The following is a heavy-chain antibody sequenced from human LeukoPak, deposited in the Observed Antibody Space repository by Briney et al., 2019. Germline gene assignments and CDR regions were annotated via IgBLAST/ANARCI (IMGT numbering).Heavy chain of an antibody. CDR2: ISSSSSTI. CDR1: GFTFSSYS. J-gene: IGHJ4*02. Sequence: GGSLRLSCAASGFTFSSYSMNWVRQAPGKGLEWVSYISSSSSTIYYADSVKGRFTISRDNAKNSLYLQMNSLRAEDTAVYYCAKSTMTTVTTGYFDYWGQGTLVTVSS. V-gene: IGHV3-48*04. CDR3: AKSTMTTVTTGYFDY. D-gene: IGHD4-17*01.